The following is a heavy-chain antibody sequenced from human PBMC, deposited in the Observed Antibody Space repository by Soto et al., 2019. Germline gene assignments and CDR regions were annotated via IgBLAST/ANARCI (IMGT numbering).Heavy chain of an antibody. V-gene: IGHV3-74*01. J-gene: IGHJ6*03. CDR2: ISSDGSST. CDR3: ARNDLLLAFEYYYYMDV. D-gene: IGHD1-26*01. Sequence: GGSLRLSCAASGFTFRSYWMHWVRQGPGKGLAWVAGISSDGSSTSYADSVKGRFTISRDNSKNTLYLQMNSLRAEDTAVYYCARNDLLLAFEYYYYMDVWGKGTTVTVS. CDR1: GFTFRSYW.